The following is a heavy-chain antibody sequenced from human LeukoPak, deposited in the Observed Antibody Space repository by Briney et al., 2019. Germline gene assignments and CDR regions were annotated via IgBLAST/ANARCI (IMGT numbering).Heavy chain of an antibody. CDR3: ARERSDGYCSSTSCSD. J-gene: IGHJ4*02. CDR2: IYYSGST. V-gene: IGHV4-31*03. CDR1: GGSISSGGYY. Sequence: PSQTLSLTCTVSGGSISSGGYYWSWIRQHPGKGLEWIGYIYYSGSTYCNPSLKSRVTISVDTSKNQFSLKLSSVTAADTAVYYCARERSDGYCSSTSCSDWGQGTLVTVSS. D-gene: IGHD2-2*01.